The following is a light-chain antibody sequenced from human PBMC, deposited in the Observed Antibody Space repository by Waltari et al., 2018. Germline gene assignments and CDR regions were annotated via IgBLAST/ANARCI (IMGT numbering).Light chain of an antibody. CDR2: AAS. CDR1: QGISSY. Sequence: IQLTQSPSSLSASVGDRVTITCRASQGISSYLAWYQQKPGKAPKLLIYAASTLQSGGPSRFSGSGSGTDFTLTISSLQPEDFATYYCQQLNSYPPWTFGQGTKVEIK. V-gene: IGKV1-9*01. CDR3: QQLNSYPPWT. J-gene: IGKJ1*01.